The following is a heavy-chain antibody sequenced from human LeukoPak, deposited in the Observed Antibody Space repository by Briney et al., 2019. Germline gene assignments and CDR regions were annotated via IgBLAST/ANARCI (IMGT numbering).Heavy chain of an antibody. Sequence: SXTLSLTCTVSGGSISSYYWSWIRQPPGKGLEWIGYIYYSGSTNYNPSLKRRVTISVDTSENQFSLKLSSVTAADTTVYYCARVSLGSTSVSPHFDYWGQGTLVTVSS. CDR3: ARVSLGSTSVSPHFDY. J-gene: IGHJ4*02. CDR1: GGSISSYY. D-gene: IGHD2-2*01. V-gene: IGHV4-59*01. CDR2: IYYSGST.